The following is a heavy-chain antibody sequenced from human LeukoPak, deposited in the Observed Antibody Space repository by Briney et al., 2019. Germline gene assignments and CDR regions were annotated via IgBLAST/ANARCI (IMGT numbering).Heavy chain of an antibody. J-gene: IGHJ4*02. CDR3: ASLLVGDY. CDR1: GFTLSNYW. CDR2: IYSGGST. V-gene: IGHV3-53*01. D-gene: IGHD6-6*01. Sequence: GGSLRLSCAASGFTLSNYWMHWVRQVPGKGLEWVSVIYSGGSTYYADSVKGRFTISRDNSKNTLYLQMNSLRAEDTAVYYCASLLVGDYWGQGTLVTVSS.